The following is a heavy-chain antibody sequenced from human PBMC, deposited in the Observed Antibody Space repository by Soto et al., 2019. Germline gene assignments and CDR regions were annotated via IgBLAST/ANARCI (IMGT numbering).Heavy chain of an antibody. J-gene: IGHJ4*02. D-gene: IGHD3-10*01. CDR3: ASLHAWGSGNS. Sequence: QLQLQESGPGLVKPSETLSLTCTVSGGSISSSSYYWGWIRQPPGKGLEWIGSIYYSGRTHYNPSLRSRVTISVDTSKNQVSLKLTSVTAADSAVYYCASLHAWGSGNSWGQGTLVTVSS. CDR1: GGSISSSSYY. V-gene: IGHV4-39*01. CDR2: IYYSGRT.